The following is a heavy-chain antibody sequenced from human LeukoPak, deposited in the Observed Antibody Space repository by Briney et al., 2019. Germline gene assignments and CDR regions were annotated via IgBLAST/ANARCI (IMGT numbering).Heavy chain of an antibody. J-gene: IGHJ2*01. D-gene: IGHD2-15*01. CDR2: IYCDGST. Sequence: SETLSLTCTVSGGSISSYYWSWIRQPPGKGLEWIGYIYCDGSTNYNPSLKSRVSISVDTSKNQFSLKLRSVTAADTAVYYCARGSGSGNWYFDLWGRGTLVTVSS. V-gene: IGHV4-59*01. CDR3: ARGSGSGNWYFDL. CDR1: GGSISSYY.